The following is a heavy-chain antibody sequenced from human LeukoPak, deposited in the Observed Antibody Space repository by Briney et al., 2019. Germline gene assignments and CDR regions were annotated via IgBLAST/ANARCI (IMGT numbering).Heavy chain of an antibody. CDR1: GFTFDDYA. D-gene: IGHD3-10*01. CDR3: AKDGSMVRGVPHYYYGMDV. V-gene: IGHV3-9*01. J-gene: IGHJ6*02. CDR2: ISWNSGSI. Sequence: GRSLRLSCAASGFTFDDYAMPWVRQAPGKGLEWVSGISWNSGSIGYADSVKGRFTISRDNAKNSLYLQMNSLRAEDTAVYYCAKDGSMVRGVPHYYYGMDVWGQGTTVTVSS.